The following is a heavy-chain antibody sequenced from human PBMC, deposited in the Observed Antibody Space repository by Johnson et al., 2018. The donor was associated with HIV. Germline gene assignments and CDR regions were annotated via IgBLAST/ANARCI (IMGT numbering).Heavy chain of an antibody. Sequence: VQLVESGGGLVQPGGSLRLSCAASGFTFSRYWMNWVRQAPGKGLEWVANINQDGSEKYYVDSVKGRFTISRDNAKNSLYLQMTSLRVEDTGVYYCARVASSSNSFAIWGQGTMVTVSS. CDR1: GFTFSRYW. D-gene: IGHD6-6*01. CDR2: INQDGSEK. J-gene: IGHJ3*02. V-gene: IGHV3-7*05. CDR3: ARVASSSNSFAI.